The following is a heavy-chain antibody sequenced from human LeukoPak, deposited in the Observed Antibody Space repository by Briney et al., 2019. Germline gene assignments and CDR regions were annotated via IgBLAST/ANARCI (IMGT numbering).Heavy chain of an antibody. Sequence: SETLSLTCTVSGGSISSYCWSWIRQPAGKGLEWIGRIYTSGSTNYNPSLKSRVTMSVDTSKNQFSLKLSSVTAADTAVYYCARDELYSNYPFDPWGQGTLVTVSS. CDR2: IYTSGST. J-gene: IGHJ5*02. CDR1: GGSISSYC. D-gene: IGHD4-11*01. V-gene: IGHV4-4*07. CDR3: ARDELYSNYPFDP.